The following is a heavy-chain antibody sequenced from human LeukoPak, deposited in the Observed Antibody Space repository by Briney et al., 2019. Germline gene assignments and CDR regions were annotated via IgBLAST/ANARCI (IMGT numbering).Heavy chain of an antibody. D-gene: IGHD2-21*02. J-gene: IGHJ4*01. Sequence: PGRSLRLSCAASGFIFSGSVMHWVRQAPGKGLEWVSIMSYDGKNEYYGDSVKGRFTISRDNSKNTLYLHMNSLRHDDTAVYYCAKDSGDSVLEEWGHGSLVIVSS. CDR1: GFIFSGSV. V-gene: IGHV3-30*18. CDR2: MSYDGKNE. CDR3: AKDSGDSVLEE.